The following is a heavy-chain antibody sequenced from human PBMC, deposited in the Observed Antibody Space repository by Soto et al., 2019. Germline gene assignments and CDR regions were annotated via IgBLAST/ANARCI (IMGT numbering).Heavy chain of an antibody. CDR1: GGSISSINW. Sequence: SETLSLTCVVSGGSISSINWWSWVRQPPGMGLEWSGEIYHSGGTNYNPSFKSRVTISVDLSKNQFSLKLDSVTAADTAVYYCARNGDYAYHFDYWGQGTLVTVSS. CDR3: ARNGDYAYHFDY. CDR2: IYHSGGT. V-gene: IGHV4-4*02. D-gene: IGHD4-17*01. J-gene: IGHJ4*02.